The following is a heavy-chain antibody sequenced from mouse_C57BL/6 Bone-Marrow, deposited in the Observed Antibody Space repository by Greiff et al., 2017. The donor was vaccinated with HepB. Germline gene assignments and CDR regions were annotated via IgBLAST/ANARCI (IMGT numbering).Heavy chain of an antibody. CDR2: IYPRSGNT. CDR3: ARVVATSDAMDY. CDR1: GYTFTSYG. Sequence: VQLQQSGAELARPGASVKLSCKASGYTFTSYGISWVKQRTGQGLEWIGEIYPRSGNTYYNEKFKGKATLTADKSSSTAYMELRRLTSEDSAVYFCARVVATSDAMDYWGQGTSVTVSS. D-gene: IGHD1-1*01. V-gene: IGHV1-81*01. J-gene: IGHJ4*01.